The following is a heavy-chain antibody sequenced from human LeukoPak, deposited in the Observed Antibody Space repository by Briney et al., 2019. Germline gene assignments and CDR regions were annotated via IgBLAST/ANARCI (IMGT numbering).Heavy chain of an antibody. D-gene: IGHD5-18*01. Sequence: PSETLSLTCAVYGGSFSGYYWSWIRQPPGKGLEWIGYIYYSGSTNYNPSLKSRVTISVDTSKNQFSLKLSSVTAADTAVYYCARVRSYGTFDPWGQGTLSPSPQ. CDR2: IYYSGST. CDR3: ARVRSYGTFDP. CDR1: GGSFSGYY. V-gene: IGHV4-59*01. J-gene: IGHJ5*02.